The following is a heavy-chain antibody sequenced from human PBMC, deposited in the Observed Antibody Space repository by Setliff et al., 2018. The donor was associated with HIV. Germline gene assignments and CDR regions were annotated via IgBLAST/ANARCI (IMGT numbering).Heavy chain of an antibody. Sequence: ASVKVSCKASGYTFTRYGISWVRQAPGQGLEWMGWISANNGNTKYAQRLQGRVTMTTDTSTSTAYMDLRSLRSDDTAVYFCARDGEYQVLHYYYSGMDVWGQGTAVTVSS. J-gene: IGHJ6*02. D-gene: IGHD2-2*01. CDR2: ISANNGNT. V-gene: IGHV1-18*01. CDR3: ARDGEYQVLHYYYSGMDV. CDR1: GYTFTRYG.